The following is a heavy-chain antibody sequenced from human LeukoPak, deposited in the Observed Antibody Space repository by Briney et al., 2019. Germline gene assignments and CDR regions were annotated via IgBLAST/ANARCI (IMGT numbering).Heavy chain of an antibody. J-gene: IGHJ4*02. CDR3: ARAYDFWRGYYFIEFGY. Sequence: SVKVSCKASGGTFSSYAISWVRQAPGQGLEWMGGIIPIFGTANYAQRFQGRVTITADESTSTAYMELSSLRSEDTAVYYCARAYDFWRGYYFIEFGYWGQGTLVTVSS. CDR1: GGTFSSYA. CDR2: IIPIFGTA. D-gene: IGHD3-3*01. V-gene: IGHV1-69*13.